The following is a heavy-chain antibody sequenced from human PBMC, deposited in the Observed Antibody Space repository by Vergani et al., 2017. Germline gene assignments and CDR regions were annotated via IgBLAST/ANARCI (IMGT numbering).Heavy chain of an antibody. V-gene: IGHV1-2*02. CDR2: INPNSGGT. D-gene: IGHD5-24*01. CDR1: GYTFTDYF. CDR3: ASRRTLQRGCDI. Sequence: QVQLVQSGAEVKKPAASVKVSCKASGYTFTDYFMHWVRQAPGQGLEWMGWINPNSGGTNYAQKFQGRVTMTRDTSITTVYLQWSSLKASDTARYYCASRRTLQRGCDIWGQGTLVTVSS. J-gene: IGHJ4*02.